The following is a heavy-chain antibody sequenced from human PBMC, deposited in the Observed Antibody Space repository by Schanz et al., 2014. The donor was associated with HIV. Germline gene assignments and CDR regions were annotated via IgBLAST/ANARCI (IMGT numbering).Heavy chain of an antibody. CDR1: GFTFGDYP. CDR2: IRSKAYGGTT. CDR3: SRVVTRWFGELRGPLDN. Sequence: EVQLVESGGGLVKPGRSLRLSCTASGFTFGDYPMSWFRQAPGKGLEWVGFIRSKAYGGTTGYAASVKGRFIISRDDSNNIAYLEVNSLKTEDTAVYYCSRVVTRWFGELRGPLDNWGQGTLVTVSA. J-gene: IGHJ4*02. D-gene: IGHD3-10*01. V-gene: IGHV3-49*05.